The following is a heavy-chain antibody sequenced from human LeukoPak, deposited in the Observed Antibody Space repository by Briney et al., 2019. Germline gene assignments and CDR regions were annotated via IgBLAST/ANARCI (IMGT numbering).Heavy chain of an antibody. CDR3: EYNYEAGAFDY. CDR2: ISESGGNT. V-gene: IGHV3-23*01. J-gene: IGHJ4*02. CDR1: GFTFSNYA. Sequence: PGGSLRLSCAASGFTFSNYAMTWVRQAPGKGLEWVSGISESGGNTYYADSVKGRFTISRDISKKTLYLQMNSLRAEDTAVYYCEYNYEAGAFDYWGQGSLVTVSS. D-gene: IGHD1-1*01.